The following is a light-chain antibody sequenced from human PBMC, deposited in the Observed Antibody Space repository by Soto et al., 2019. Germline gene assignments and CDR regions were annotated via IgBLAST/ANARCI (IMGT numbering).Light chain of an antibody. V-gene: IGKV3D-15*01. CDR1: QSVSGN. CDR3: QQYNTWVT. Sequence: EVVMTQSPATLSVSPGERATLSCGASQSVSGNLAWYQQKPGQAPRLLIYGASTRATGIPARFSGSGSGTEYTITISSLQSEDWAVYYCQQYNTWVTFGGGTKVQIK. J-gene: IGKJ4*01. CDR2: GAS.